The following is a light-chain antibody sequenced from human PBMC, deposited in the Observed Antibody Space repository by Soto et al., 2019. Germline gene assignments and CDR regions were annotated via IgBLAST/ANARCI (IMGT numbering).Light chain of an antibody. V-gene: IGLV2-14*01. CDR3: SSYTGTSYV. J-gene: IGLJ1*01. CDR1: SSDVGGYNY. Sequence: QSVLTQPASVSGSPGQSITISCTGTSSDVGGYNYVSWYQQHPGKAPKLMIYEVSNRPSGVSNRFSGSKSGNTASLTISGLQADDEADYFCSSYTGTSYVFGTGTKLTVL. CDR2: EVS.